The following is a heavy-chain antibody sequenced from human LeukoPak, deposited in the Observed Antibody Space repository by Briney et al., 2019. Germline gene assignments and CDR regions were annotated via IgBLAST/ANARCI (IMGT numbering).Heavy chain of an antibody. V-gene: IGHV3-7*01. CDR2: IKQDGSEK. J-gene: IGHJ6*03. CDR3: GGVSTRYYYYYYMDV. Sequence: AGXSLRLSCAASGFTFSSYWMSWVRQAPGKGLEWVANIKQDGSEKYYVDSVKGRFTISRDNAKNSLYLQMNSLRAEDTAVYYCGGVSTRYYYYYYMDVWGKGTTVTVSS. CDR1: GFTFSSYW.